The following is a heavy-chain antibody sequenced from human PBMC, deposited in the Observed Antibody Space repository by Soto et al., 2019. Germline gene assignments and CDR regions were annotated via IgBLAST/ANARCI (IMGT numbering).Heavy chain of an antibody. D-gene: IGHD3-10*01. J-gene: IGHJ4*02. CDR2: VSKDGSVK. CDR3: VRSRSGAVADSFDL. Sequence: GSIRLCCEGALFTCSRHALHWVRQAPGKGLEWVAVVSKDGSVKYWIESVKGRFTLSRDNSKNTVYLEMNSLRPEDTGVYYCVRSRSGAVADSFDLWGQGTLVTVSS. CDR1: LFTCSRHA. V-gene: IGHV3-30-3*01.